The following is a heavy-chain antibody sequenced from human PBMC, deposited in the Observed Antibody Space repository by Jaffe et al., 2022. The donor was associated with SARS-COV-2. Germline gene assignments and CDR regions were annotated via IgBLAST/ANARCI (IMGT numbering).Heavy chain of an antibody. V-gene: IGHV4-4*07. CDR3: ARDLTTSYYDFWSGPGAYGMDV. CDR1: GGSISSYY. D-gene: IGHD3-3*01. Sequence: QVQLQESGPGLVKPSETLSLTCTVSGGSISSYYWSWIRQPAGKGLEWIGRIYTSGSTNYNPSLKSRVTMSVDTSKNQFSLKLSSVTAADTAVYYCARDLTTSYYDFWSGPGAYGMDVWGQGTTVTVSS. J-gene: IGHJ6*02. CDR2: IYTSGST.